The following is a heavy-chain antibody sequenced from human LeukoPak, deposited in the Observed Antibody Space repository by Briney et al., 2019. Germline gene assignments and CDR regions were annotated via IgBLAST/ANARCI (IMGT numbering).Heavy chain of an antibody. CDR1: GFTFSTYN. J-gene: IGHJ6*02. Sequence: GGSLRLSCAASGFTFSTYNMNWVRQAPGKGLEWVSYISTSGSAIYYADSVKGRFTISRDNARNSLYLQTNSLRDEDTAVYYCARYTWSDRRGAMDVWGQGTTVTVSS. CDR3: ARYTWSDRRGAMDV. CDR2: ISTSGSAI. V-gene: IGHV3-48*02. D-gene: IGHD1-1*01.